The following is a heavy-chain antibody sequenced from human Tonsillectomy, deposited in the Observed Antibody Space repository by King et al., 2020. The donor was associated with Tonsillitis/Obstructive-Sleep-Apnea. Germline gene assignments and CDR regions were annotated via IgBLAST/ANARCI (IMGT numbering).Heavy chain of an antibody. J-gene: IGHJ4*02. V-gene: IGHV3-66*01. CDR3: ARRGLVGYDCRSGLDQLYFDY. CDR1: GFTVSSNY. D-gene: IGHD3-3*01. CDR2: IYSGGST. Sequence: VQLVESGGGLVQPGGSLRLSCAASGFTVSSNYMSWVRQAPGKGLEWVSVIYSGGSTYYADSVKGRFTISRDNSKNTLYLQMNSLRDEDTAEYYCARRGLVGYDCRSGLDQLYFDYRGQPTVVTVCS.